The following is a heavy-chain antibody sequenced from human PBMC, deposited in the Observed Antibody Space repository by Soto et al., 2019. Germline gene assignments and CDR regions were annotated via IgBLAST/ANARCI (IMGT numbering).Heavy chain of an antibody. V-gene: IGHV1-69*01. CDR3: ARGWETVGTTTPFAY. CDR1: GGTFSTYA. Sequence: QVQLVQSGAEVKKPGSSVKVSCKASGGTFSTYAITWVRQAPGQGLEWMGGIIPMFGTANYAQKFRGRVTGTAEECTGTAHMGRSSLRSEDTAVYYCARGWETVGTTTPFAYWGQGTLVTVSS. D-gene: IGHD1-26*01. J-gene: IGHJ4*02. CDR2: IIPMFGTA.